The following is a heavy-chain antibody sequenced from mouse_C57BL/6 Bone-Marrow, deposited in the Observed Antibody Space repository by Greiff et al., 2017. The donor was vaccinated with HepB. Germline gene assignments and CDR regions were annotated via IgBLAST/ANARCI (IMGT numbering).Heavy chain of an antibody. CDR1: GFTFSNYW. CDR2: IRLKSDNYAT. Sequence: EVKLEESGGGLVQPGGSMKLSCVASGFTFSNYWMNWVRQSPEKGLEWVAQIRLKSDNYATHYAESVKGRFTISRDDSKSSVYLQMNNLRAEDTGIYYCTDYGSRTGYFDVWGTGTTVTVSS. J-gene: IGHJ1*03. CDR3: TDYGSRTGYFDV. V-gene: IGHV6-3*01. D-gene: IGHD1-1*01.